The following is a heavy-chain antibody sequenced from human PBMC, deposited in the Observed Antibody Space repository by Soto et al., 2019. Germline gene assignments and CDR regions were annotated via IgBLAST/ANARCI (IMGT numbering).Heavy chain of an antibody. D-gene: IGHD3-10*01. CDR3: ARDRGGTMVRGTPSDP. CDR2: ISAYNGNT. V-gene: IGHV1-18*01. J-gene: IGHJ5*02. Sequence: QVQLVQSGAEVKKPGASVKVSCKASGYTFTSYGISWVRQAPGQGLEWMGWISAYNGNTNYAQKLQGRVTMTTDTATSPAYMELRSLRSDDTAVYYCARDRGGTMVRGTPSDPWGQGTLVTVSS. CDR1: GYTFTSYG.